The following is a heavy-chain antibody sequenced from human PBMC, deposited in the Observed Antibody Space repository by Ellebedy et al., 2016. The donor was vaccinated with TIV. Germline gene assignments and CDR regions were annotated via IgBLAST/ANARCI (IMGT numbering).Heavy chain of an antibody. Sequence: GESLKISCAASGFTFSRYDIHWVRQAAGRGLEWVSAITSAGDTFYPGSVKGRFTISRENAKNSLYLQMNSLRVGDTAVYYCARDCCTWRHFGYWGQGTLVTVSS. J-gene: IGHJ4*02. CDR2: ITSAGDT. D-gene: IGHD3-3*02. V-gene: IGHV3-13*01. CDR3: ARDCCTWRHFGY. CDR1: GFTFSRYD.